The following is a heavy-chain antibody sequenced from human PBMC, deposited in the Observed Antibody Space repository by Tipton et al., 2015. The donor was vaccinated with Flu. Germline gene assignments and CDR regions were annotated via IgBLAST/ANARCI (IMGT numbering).Heavy chain of an antibody. CDR2: IYYSGST. Sequence: TLSLTCSVSGDSISSGGAYWSWFRQLPGKGLEWIGCIYYSGSTYYNSSLRSRVTMSVDTSKNQFSLKLSSVTAADTAVYYCASGYSYGVYYYYGMDVWGQGTTVTVSS. J-gene: IGHJ6*02. CDR1: GDSISSGGAY. V-gene: IGHV4-31*03. D-gene: IGHD5-18*01. CDR3: ASGYSYGVYYYYGMDV.